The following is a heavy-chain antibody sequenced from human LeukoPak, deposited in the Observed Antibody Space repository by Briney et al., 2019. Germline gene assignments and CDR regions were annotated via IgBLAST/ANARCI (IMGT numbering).Heavy chain of an antibody. J-gene: IGHJ5*02. CDR3: ARDPVNYGGNSGGDWFDP. D-gene: IGHD4-23*01. CDR2: INPSGGST. V-gene: IGHV1-46*01. CDR1: GYTFTSYY. Sequence: ASVKVSCKASGYTFTSYYMHWVRQAPGQGLEWMGIINPSGGSTSYAQKFQGRVTMTRDTSTSTVYMELSSLRSEDTAVYYCARDPVNYGGNSGGDWFDPWGQGTLVTVSS.